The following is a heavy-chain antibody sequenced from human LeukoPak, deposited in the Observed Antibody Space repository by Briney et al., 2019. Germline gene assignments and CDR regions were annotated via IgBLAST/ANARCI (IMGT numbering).Heavy chain of an antibody. CDR3: ARERDTSGYYLRC. D-gene: IGHD3-22*01. Sequence: GGSLRLSCAASGFTVSSKYMSWVRQAPGKGLEWISVIYSGGSTYYADSVKGRFTISRDNSKNTLYLQMNSLRADDTAVYYCARERDTSGYYLRCWGQGTLVTVSS. V-gene: IGHV3-53*01. J-gene: IGHJ4*02. CDR1: GFTVSSKY. CDR2: IYSGGST.